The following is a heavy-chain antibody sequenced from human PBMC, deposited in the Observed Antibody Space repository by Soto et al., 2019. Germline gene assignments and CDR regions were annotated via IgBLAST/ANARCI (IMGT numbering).Heavy chain of an antibody. J-gene: IGHJ5*02. D-gene: IGHD2-2*01. Sequence: QVQLVQSGAEVKKPGASVEVSCKASGYILTGFYIYWVRQAPGQGLEWMGWIDPNSGATKYVEKFRGRVTMTRNTSISTAFMELSGLTSGDTVVYFCARREGYSSTWSHNWFNPWGQGTLVIVSS. V-gene: IGHV1-2*02. CDR2: IDPNSGAT. CDR3: ARREGYSSTWSHNWFNP. CDR1: GYILTGFY.